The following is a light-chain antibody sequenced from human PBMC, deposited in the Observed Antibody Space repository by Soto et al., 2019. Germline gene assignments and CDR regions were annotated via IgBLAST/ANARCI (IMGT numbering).Light chain of an antibody. CDR3: QQYNNWPPIT. V-gene: IGKV3-15*01. CDR2: GAF. Sequence: EIVMTQSPATLSVSPGERATLSCRASQSISSNLAWYQQKPGQAPRLLIYGAFTRATGFPARFSGSGSGTDFTLTISSLQSEDFAVYYCQQYNNWPPITFGQGTRLEIK. CDR1: QSISSN. J-gene: IGKJ5*01.